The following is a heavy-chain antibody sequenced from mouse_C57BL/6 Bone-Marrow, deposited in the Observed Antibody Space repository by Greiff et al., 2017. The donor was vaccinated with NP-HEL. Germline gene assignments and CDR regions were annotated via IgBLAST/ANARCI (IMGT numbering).Heavy chain of an antibody. CDR2: IDPSDSYT. V-gene: IGHV1-69*01. CDR1: GYTFTSYW. J-gene: IGHJ1*03. CDR3: ARSGYFDV. Sequence: VQLQQPGAELVMPGASVKLSCKASGYTFTSYWMHWGKQRPGQGLEWIGEIDPSDSYTNYNQKFKGKSTLTVDKSSSTAYMQLSSLTSEASAVYYCARSGYFDVWGTGTTVTVSS.